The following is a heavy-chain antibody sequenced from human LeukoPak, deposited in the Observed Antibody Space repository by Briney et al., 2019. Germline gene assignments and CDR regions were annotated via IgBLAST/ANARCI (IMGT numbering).Heavy chain of an antibody. CDR1: GYSFTSYD. CDR2: ANPNSGNS. J-gene: IGHJ6*03. Sequence: GASVKVSCKASGYSFTSYDINWVRQATGQGLEWMGWANPNSGNSGPTQKFQGRITMTTDTSISTTYMELSSLTSEDTAVYYCARVQWGYSGDDWTSYYYHMDVWGKGHTVTVSS. V-gene: IGHV1-8*01. D-gene: IGHD5-12*01. CDR3: ARVQWGYSGDDWTSYYYHMDV.